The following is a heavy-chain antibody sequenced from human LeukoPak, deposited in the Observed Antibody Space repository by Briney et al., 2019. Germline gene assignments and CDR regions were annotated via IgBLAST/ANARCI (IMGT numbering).Heavy chain of an antibody. V-gene: IGHV1-18*01. CDR2: ISAYNGNT. Sequence: GASVKVSCKASGYTFTSYGISWVRQAPGQGLEWMGWISAYNGNTNYAQKLQGRVTMTTDTSTSTAYMELRSLRSDDRAVYYCARGGYCSSTSCYVRSWFDPWGQGTLVTVSS. J-gene: IGHJ5*02. CDR1: GYTFTSYG. CDR3: ARGGYCSSTSCYVRSWFDP. D-gene: IGHD2-2*01.